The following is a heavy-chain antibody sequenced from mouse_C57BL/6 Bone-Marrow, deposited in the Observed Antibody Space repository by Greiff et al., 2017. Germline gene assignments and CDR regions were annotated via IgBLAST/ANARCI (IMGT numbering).Heavy chain of an antibody. J-gene: IGHJ3*01. CDR1: GFNIKDDY. CDR2: IDPENGDT. CDR3: AFLRGWFAY. Sequence: VQLQQSGAELVRPGASVKLSCTASGFNIKDDYMHWVKQRPEQGLEWIGWIDPENGDTEYASKFQGKATITADTSSNTAYLQLSSLASEDTAVYYCAFLRGWFAYWGQGTLVTVSA. V-gene: IGHV14-4*01. D-gene: IGHD1-1*01.